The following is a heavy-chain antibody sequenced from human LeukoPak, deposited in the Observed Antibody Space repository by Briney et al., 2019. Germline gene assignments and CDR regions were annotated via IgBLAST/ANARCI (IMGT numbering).Heavy chain of an antibody. CDR1: GGTFSSYA. D-gene: IGHD2-21*02. J-gene: IGHJ4*02. V-gene: IGHV1-18*01. CDR2: ISAYNGNT. CDR3: ARAGSSSPRPPTHIVVVTAPDY. Sequence: ASVKVSCKASGGTFSSYAISWVRQAPGQGLEWMGWISAYNGNTNYAQKLQGRVTMTTDTSTSTAYMELRSLRSDDTAVYYCARAGSSSPRPPTHIVVVTAPDYWGQGTLVTVSS.